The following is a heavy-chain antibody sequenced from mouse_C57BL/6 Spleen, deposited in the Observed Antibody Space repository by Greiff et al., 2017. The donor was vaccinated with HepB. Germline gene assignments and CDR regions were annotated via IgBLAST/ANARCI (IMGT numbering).Heavy chain of an antibody. D-gene: IGHD2-4*01. J-gene: IGHJ4*01. CDR3: ARREGLRDYAMDY. CDR1: GFTFSDYG. V-gene: IGHV5-17*01. Sequence: EVQVVESGGGLVKPGGSLKLSCAASGFTFSDYGMHWVRQAPEKGLEWVAYISSGSSTIYYADTVKGRFTISRDNAKNTLFLQMTSLRSEDTAMYYCARREGLRDYAMDYWGQGTSVTVSS. CDR2: ISSGSSTI.